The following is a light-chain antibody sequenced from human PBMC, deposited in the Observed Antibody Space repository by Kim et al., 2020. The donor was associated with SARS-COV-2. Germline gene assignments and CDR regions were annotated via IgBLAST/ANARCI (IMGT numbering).Light chain of an antibody. Sequence: EVVLTQSPGTLSLSPGERATLSCRASQTVNTNYLAWYHQKPGQAPRLLIYDASSRATGIPDRFSGSGSGTDFTLTISRLEPEDFAVYYCQQYGSSPLTFGGGTKVDIK. J-gene: IGKJ4*01. CDR1: QTVNTNY. CDR2: DAS. V-gene: IGKV3-20*01. CDR3: QQYGSSPLT.